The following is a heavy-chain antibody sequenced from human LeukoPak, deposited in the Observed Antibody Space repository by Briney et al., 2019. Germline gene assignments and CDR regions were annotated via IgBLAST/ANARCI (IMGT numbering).Heavy chain of an antibody. CDR1: GESFSGFY. V-gene: IGHV4-59*10. D-gene: IGHD2-8*01. CDR2: IYTSGST. J-gene: IGHJ4*02. Sequence: SETLSLTCAVYGESFSGFYWSWIRQPPDKGLEWIGRIYTSGSTNYNPSLKSRVTISVDTSKNQFSLKLSSVTAADTAVYYCARMVYALDYWGQGTLVTVSS. CDR3: ARMVYALDY.